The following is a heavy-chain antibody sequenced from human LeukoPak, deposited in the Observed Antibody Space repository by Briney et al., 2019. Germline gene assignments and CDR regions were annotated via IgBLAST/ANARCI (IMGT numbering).Heavy chain of an antibody. D-gene: IGHD1-26*01. V-gene: IGHV4-34*01. CDR2: INHSGST. CDR1: GGSFSGYY. J-gene: IGHJ6*03. CDR3: ARGFTGSYYYYYYYMDV. Sequence: SETLSLXCAVYGGSFSGYYWSWIRQPPGKELEWIGEINHSGSTNYNPSLKSRVTISVDTSKNQFSLKLSSVTAADTAVYYCARGFTGSYYYYYYYMDVWGKGTTVTVSS.